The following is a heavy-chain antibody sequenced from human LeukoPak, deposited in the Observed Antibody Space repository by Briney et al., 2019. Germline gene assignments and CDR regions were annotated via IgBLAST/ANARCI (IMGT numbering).Heavy chain of an antibody. D-gene: IGHD2/OR15-2a*01. CDR3: ARGWFHAIDY. J-gene: IGHJ4*02. Sequence: PGGSLRLSCAASGFTFSDTWMHWVRQAPGKGLVWVSRIRSDGSDTRYAESVKGRFTISRDNAKNTLYLQMNSLRAEDTAVYYCARGWFHAIDYWGQGTLVTVSS. CDR2: IRSDGSDT. V-gene: IGHV3-74*01. CDR1: GFTFSDTW.